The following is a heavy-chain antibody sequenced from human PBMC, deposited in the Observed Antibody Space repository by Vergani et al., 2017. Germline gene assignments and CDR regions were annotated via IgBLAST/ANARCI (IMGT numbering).Heavy chain of an antibody. D-gene: IGHD2-2*01. CDR2: TYYRSKWYN. Sequence: QVQLQQSGPGLVKPSQTLSLTCAISGDSVSSNSAAWNWIRQSPSRGLEWLGRTYYRSKWYNDYAVSVKSRITINPDTSKNQFSLQLNSVTPEDTAVYYCARATARRRTGIVLVPSHLDVWGKGTTVTVSS. V-gene: IGHV6-1*01. J-gene: IGHJ6*04. CDR3: ARATARRRTGIVLVPSHLDV. CDR1: GDSVSSNSAA.